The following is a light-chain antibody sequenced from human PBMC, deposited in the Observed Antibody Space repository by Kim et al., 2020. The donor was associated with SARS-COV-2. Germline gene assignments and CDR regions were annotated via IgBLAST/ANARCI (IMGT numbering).Light chain of an antibody. CDR2: DVR. Sequence: QSVLTQPRSVSESPGQSVTISCTGTSSDVGGYDYVSWYQQHPGKAPKLMIYDVRMRPSGVPDRFSGSKSGNTASLTISGLQAEDEADYYCCSYAGSYTWVFGGGTKVTVL. CDR1: SSDVGGYDY. V-gene: IGLV2-11*01. J-gene: IGLJ3*02. CDR3: CSYAGSYTWV.